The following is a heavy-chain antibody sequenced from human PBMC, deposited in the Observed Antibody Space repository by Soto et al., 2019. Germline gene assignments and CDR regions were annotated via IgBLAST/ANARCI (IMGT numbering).Heavy chain of an antibody. CDR2: MSYDGSNK. Sequence: QVQLVESGGGVVQPGRSLRLSCAASGFTFSTYGMHWVRQAPGKGLGWVAVMSYDGSNKYNADSVKDRFTISRDNSKNTLYLQMNSLRAEDTAVYYCATTIVGANYFDYWGQGTLVTVSS. CDR1: GFTFSTYG. J-gene: IGHJ4*02. D-gene: IGHD1-26*01. CDR3: ATTIVGANYFDY. V-gene: IGHV3-30*03.